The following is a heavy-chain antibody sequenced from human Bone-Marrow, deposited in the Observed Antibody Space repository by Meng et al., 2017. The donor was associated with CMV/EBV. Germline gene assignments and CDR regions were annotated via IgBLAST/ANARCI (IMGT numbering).Heavy chain of an antibody. V-gene: IGHV1-69*08. CDR3: AREVVGGRGTDAYYFDY. J-gene: IGHJ4*02. CDR2: IIPILGKT. D-gene: IGHD1-26*01. Sequence: GTCSSCTSSRGRQDPGQGREGMVRIIPILGKTNYAQKFVSRLTITADKSTSTAHMELSGRRTEDTAVDYCAREVVGGRGTDAYYFDYWGQGTLVTVSS. CDR1: GTCSSCT.